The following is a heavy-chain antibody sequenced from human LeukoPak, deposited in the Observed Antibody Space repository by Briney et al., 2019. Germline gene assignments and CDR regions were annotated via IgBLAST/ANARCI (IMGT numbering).Heavy chain of an antibody. Sequence: PGRSLRLSCAASGFTFSSYGMHWVRQAPGKGLEWVAVIWYDGSNKYYADSVKGRFTISRDNSKNTLYLQMNSLRAEDTAVYYCARQTTRLAGFFDYWGQGTLVTVSS. CDR2: IWYDGSNK. D-gene: IGHD4-17*01. V-gene: IGHV3-33*01. CDR3: ARQTTRLAGFFDY. CDR1: GFTFSSYG. J-gene: IGHJ4*02.